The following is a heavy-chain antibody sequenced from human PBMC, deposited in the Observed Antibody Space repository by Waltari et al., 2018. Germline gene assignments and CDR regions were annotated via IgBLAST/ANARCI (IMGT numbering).Heavy chain of an antibody. V-gene: IGHV4-34*01. CDR1: GGSFSGYY. CDR2: INHSVTT. CDR3: ARVEGYASGSPRFDY. J-gene: IGHJ4*02. D-gene: IGHD2-2*01. Sequence: QVRLQQWGAGLLKPSETLSLTCAVYGGSFSGYYWTWIRQSSGKGLEWIGEINHSVTTTYNPSLKSRVTISVDTSKNQFSLKLTSVTAADTAVYYCARVEGYASGSPRFDYRGQGTLVTVSS.